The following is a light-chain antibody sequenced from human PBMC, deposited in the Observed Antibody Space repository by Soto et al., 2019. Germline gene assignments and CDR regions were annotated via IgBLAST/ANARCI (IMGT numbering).Light chain of an antibody. Sequence: QSALAQPASVSGSPLQSLTISCTGTSSDVGGYNYVAWYQQHPGKAPKLIIYDVINRPSGVSNRFSGSKSGNTASLTISGLQAEDEADYYCSSYTSSHTYVFGSGTKVTVL. J-gene: IGLJ1*01. CDR3: SSYTSSHTYV. V-gene: IGLV2-14*01. CDR1: SSDVGGYNY. CDR2: DVI.